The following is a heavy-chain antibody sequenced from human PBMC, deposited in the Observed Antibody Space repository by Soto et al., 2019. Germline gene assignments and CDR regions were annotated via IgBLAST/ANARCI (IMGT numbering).Heavy chain of an antibody. D-gene: IGHD2-2*01. V-gene: IGHV3-33*01. CDR2: IWYDGSNK. J-gene: IGHJ6*02. CDR3: ARDLLYRSSTSCFVDYYYYYGMDV. CDR1: GFTFSSYG. Sequence: ESGGGVVQPGRSLRLSCAASGFTFSSYGMHWVRQAPGKGLEWVAVIWYDGSNKYYADSVKGRFTISRDNSKNTLYLQMNSLRAEDTAVYYCARDLLYRSSTSCFVDYYYYYGMDVWGQGTTVTVSS.